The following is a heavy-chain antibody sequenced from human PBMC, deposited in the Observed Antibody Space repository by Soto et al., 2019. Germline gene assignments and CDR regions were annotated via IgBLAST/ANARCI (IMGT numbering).Heavy chain of an antibody. CDR3: ARGRFNAFGI. CDR2: TYYRSKWYN. Sequence: QVQLQQSGPGLVKPSQTLSLTCAISGDSVSSNSVAWNWIRQSPSRGLEWLGRTYYRSKWYNDYGVTVKGRITINPDTSKNQFSLQLKSVTPEDTAVYYCARGRFNAFGIGGQGTMVTVSS. J-gene: IGHJ3*02. D-gene: IGHD3-3*01. V-gene: IGHV6-1*01. CDR1: GDSVSSNSVA.